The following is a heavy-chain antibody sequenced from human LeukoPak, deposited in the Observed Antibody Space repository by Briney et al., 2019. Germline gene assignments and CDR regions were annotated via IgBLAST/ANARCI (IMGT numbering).Heavy chain of an antibody. CDR2: INLNSGET. J-gene: IGHJ4*02. CDR1: GYTFTDYY. V-gene: IGHV1-2*02. D-gene: IGHD5-12*01. CDR3: ASGVATAFGY. Sequence: ASVKVSCRTSGYTFTDYYMYWVRQAHGQGLEYMGWINLNSGETFSARKSQARVTMTRDTSITTAYMELSGLRSDDTAVYYCASGVATAFGYWGQGTLVTVSS.